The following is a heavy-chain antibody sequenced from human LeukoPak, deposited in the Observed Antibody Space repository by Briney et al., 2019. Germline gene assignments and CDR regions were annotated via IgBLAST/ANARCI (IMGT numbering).Heavy chain of an antibody. CDR1: GFTFDDYA. V-gene: IGHV3-9*01. CDR3: ATYRQVLLPFES. CDR2: ISWNSGSI. Sequence: GGSLRLSCAASGFTFDDYAMHWVRQAPGKGLEWVSGISWNSGSIGYADSVKGRFTISRDNAKNSLYLQMNSLRAEDTALYYCATYRQVLLPFESWGQGTLVTVSS. D-gene: IGHD5-18*01. J-gene: IGHJ4*02.